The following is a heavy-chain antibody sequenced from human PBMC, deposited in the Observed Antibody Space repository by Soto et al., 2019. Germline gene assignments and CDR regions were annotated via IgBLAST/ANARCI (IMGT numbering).Heavy chain of an antibody. Sequence: QVQLVQSGAEVKKPGSSVKVSCKASGGTFSNYVVNWVRQAPGQGLEWMGRIIPISGAANYAQKFQGRVTITADKSTRTSDMELSSVGYEDTAVYYWARDMTSTGVPYFDFWGQGTLVTVSS. V-gene: IGHV1-69*06. CDR3: ARDMTSTGVPYFDF. CDR2: IIPISGAA. D-gene: IGHD2-8*02. J-gene: IGHJ4*02. CDR1: GGTFSNYV.